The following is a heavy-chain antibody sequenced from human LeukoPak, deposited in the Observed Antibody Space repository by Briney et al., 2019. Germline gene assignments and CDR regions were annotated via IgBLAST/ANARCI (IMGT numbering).Heavy chain of an antibody. Sequence: PGGSLRLSCVASGFSLSSYEMNWARQAPGKGLEWVSYISSSSSVIYYADSVKGRFTISRDNAKNSLYLQMKSLRAEDTAVYFCARDRRYTYGYYFDYWGQGTLVTVSS. CDR1: GFSLSSYE. V-gene: IGHV3-48*03. D-gene: IGHD5-18*01. CDR3: ARDRRYTYGYYFDY. J-gene: IGHJ4*02. CDR2: ISSSSSVI.